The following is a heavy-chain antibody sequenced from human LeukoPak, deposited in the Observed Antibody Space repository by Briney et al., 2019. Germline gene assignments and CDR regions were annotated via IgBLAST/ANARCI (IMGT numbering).Heavy chain of an antibody. CDR2: IYYSGST. CDR1: GGSISSYY. Sequence: PSETLSLTCTVSGGSISSYYWSWIRQPPGKGLEWIGYIYYSGSTNYNPSLKSRVTISVDTSKNQFSLKLSSVTAADTAVYYCAREGEGDGYNLFDYWGQGTLVTVSS. J-gene: IGHJ4*02. D-gene: IGHD5-24*01. CDR3: AREGEGDGYNLFDY. V-gene: IGHV4-59*01.